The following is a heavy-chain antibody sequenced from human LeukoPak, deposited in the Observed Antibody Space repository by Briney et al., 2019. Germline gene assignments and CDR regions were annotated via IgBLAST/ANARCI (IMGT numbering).Heavy chain of an antibody. CDR3: AKGRGWPDPFDV. CDR1: GFTVTDHS. CDR2: VYRVETT. J-gene: IGHJ3*01. Sequence: PGGSLRLSCAASGFTVTDHSMTWVRQAPGKGLEWVSLVYRVETTHYADSVKGRFTISRDSAKNTFFLQMNSLRVEDTAAYYCAKGRGWPDPFDVWGRGTVVAVSS. D-gene: IGHD6-19*01. V-gene: IGHV3-66*01.